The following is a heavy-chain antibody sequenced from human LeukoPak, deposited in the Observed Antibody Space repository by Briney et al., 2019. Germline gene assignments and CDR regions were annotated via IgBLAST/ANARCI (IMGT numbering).Heavy chain of an antibody. V-gene: IGHV3-64D*09. CDR3: AKGPTYDSLPYYFDY. J-gene: IGHJ4*02. CDR2: ISSNGGST. D-gene: IGHD3-22*01. Sequence: PGGSLRLSCSASGFTFSYYAMHWVRQAAGKGLEFVSGISSNGGSTYYADSLKGRFTVSRDNSNNTLYLRMSSLRAEDTAIYYCAKGPTYDSLPYYFDYWGQGTLVTVSS. CDR1: GFTFSYYA.